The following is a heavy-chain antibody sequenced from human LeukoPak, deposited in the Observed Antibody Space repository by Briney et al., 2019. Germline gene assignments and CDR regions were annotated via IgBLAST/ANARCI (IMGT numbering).Heavy chain of an antibody. V-gene: IGHV3-48*02. CDR3: ARGWNSWYFDY. D-gene: IGHD1/OR15-1a*01. Sequence: GGSLRLSCAASGFTFTSYGLNLVRQAPGKGLEWVSSITSSSTTYYVDSVKGRFTISRDNAKNSLYLQMGSLREEDTAVYYCARGWNSWYFDYWGQGTLVSVSS. CDR2: ITSSSTT. J-gene: IGHJ4*02. CDR1: GFTFTSYG.